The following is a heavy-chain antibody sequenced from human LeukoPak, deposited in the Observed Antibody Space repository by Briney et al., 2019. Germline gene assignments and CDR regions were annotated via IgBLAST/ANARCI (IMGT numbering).Heavy chain of an antibody. D-gene: IGHD3-16*01. V-gene: IGHV4-59*08. CDR1: GGSMSTYY. CDR2: IYYTGST. CDR3: ARLLWGSHYFDY. Sequence: PSETLSLTCTVSGGSMSTYYWTWIRQPPGKGLEWIGFIYYTGSTNYNPSLKSRVTISVDTSKNQFSLKLSSVTAADTAVYYCARLLWGSHYFDYWGQGTLVTVSS. J-gene: IGHJ4*02.